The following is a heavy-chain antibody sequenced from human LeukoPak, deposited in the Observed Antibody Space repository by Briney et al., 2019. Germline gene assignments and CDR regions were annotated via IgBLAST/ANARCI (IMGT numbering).Heavy chain of an antibody. Sequence: GGSLRLSCAASGFTFSDYWMNWVRQAPGKGLEWVANIDQDGGGKYYLDSVKGRFTISRDNSKSSLYLQIDSLRAEDTAVYYCARGGWAPFDYWDQGSLLTVSS. D-gene: IGHD6-19*01. J-gene: IGHJ4*02. V-gene: IGHV3-7*01. CDR1: GFTFSDYW. CDR2: IDQDGGGK. CDR3: ARGGWAPFDY.